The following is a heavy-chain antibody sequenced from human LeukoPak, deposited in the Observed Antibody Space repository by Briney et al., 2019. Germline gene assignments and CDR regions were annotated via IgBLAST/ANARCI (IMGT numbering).Heavy chain of an antibody. D-gene: IGHD2-15*01. J-gene: IGHJ6*02. CDR2: VSTSGGST. CDR1: GLTFSRYA. V-gene: IGHV3-23*01. CDR3: AKVDCSGGSCYYYYGMDV. Sequence: GGSLRLSCAASGLTFSRYAMSWVRQAPGKGLEWVSGVSTSGGSTYYADSVKGRFTISRDNSKNTLHLQMNSLRAEDTAVYYCAKVDCSGGSCYYYYGMDVWGQGTTVTVSS.